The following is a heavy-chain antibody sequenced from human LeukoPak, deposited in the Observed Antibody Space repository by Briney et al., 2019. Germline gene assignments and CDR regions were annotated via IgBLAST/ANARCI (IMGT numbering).Heavy chain of an antibody. CDR3: ARIPASENMVHFDY. CDR1: GFTFSTYI. V-gene: IGHV3-21*01. J-gene: IGHJ4*02. CDR2: ICSSSRYI. D-gene: IGHD2/OR15-2a*01. Sequence: GGSLRLSCVASGFTFSTYIMNWVRQAPGKGLEWVSSICSSSRYIYYADSVKGRFTVSRDNAKNSLYLQVNSLRAEDSAVYYCARIPASENMVHFDYWGQGTLVIVSS.